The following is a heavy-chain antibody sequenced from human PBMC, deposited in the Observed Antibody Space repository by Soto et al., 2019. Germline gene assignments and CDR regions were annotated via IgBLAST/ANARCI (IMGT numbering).Heavy chain of an antibody. CDR2: IYWNDDK. Sequence: QITLKESGPTLVNPTQTLTLTCTFSGFSLSTSGVGVGWIRQPPGKALEWLALIYWNDDKRYSPSLKSRLTITKDTSKNQVVLTMTNMDPVDTATYYCAHRLRDYSGYDYGWYFDLWGRGTLVTVSS. J-gene: IGHJ2*01. V-gene: IGHV2-5*01. CDR1: GFSLSTSGVG. CDR3: AHRLRDYSGYDYGWYFDL. D-gene: IGHD5-12*01.